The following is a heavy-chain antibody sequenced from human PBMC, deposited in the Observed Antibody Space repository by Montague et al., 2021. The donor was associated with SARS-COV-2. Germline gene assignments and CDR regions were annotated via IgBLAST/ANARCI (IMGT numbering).Heavy chain of an antibody. CDR2: IKHSGST. V-gene: IGHV4-34*01. CDR3: AGGTKRVFTYDYDSSGYASDY. Sequence: SETLSLTCAVYGGSFSGYYWSLIRQPPGKGREWHGEIKHSGSTKYNPAPKSRVTISVDTSKNQFSLKMSSVTAAAPAMDYCAGGTKRVFTYDYDSSGYASDYWGQGTLVTVSS. CDR1: GGSFSGYY. D-gene: IGHD3-22*01. J-gene: IGHJ4*02.